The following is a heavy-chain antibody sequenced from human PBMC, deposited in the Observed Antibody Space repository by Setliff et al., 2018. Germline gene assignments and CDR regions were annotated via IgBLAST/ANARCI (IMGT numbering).Heavy chain of an antibody. V-gene: IGHV4-39*01. Sequence: SETLSLTCSVSGGSISSGSYYWGWIRQSPGKGLEWIGSMYYSGSTYYNPSLKGRVTLSVDTTKNQFSLKLTSMTAADTAVYFCARHLLVQGTYHFDYWGQGSPVTVTS. CDR1: GGSISSGSYY. CDR2: MYYSGST. J-gene: IGHJ4*02. CDR3: ARHLLVQGTYHFDY. D-gene: IGHD3-10*01.